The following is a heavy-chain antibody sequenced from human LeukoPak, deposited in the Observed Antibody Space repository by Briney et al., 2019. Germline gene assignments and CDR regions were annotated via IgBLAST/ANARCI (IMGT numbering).Heavy chain of an antibody. CDR3: ARGGHYYYYYYMDV. CDR2: ISSSNSYI. V-gene: IGHV3-21*01. Sequence: PGGSLRLSCAASGFTFSSYSMNWVRQAPGKGLEWVSSISSSNSYIYYADSVKGRFTISRDNAKNSLYLQMNSLRAEDTAVYYCARGGHYYYYYYMDVWGKGTTVTVSS. J-gene: IGHJ6*03. CDR1: GFTFSSYS.